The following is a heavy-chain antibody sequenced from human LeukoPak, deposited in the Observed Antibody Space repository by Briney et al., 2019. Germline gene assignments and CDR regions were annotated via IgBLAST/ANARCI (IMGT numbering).Heavy chain of an antibody. CDR3: ARETDYSNPDLYYYYYYYMDV. Sequence: PGGSLRLSCAASGFTFSSYSMNWVRQAPGKGLEWVSYISSSSSTIYYADSVEGRFTISRDNAKNSLYLQMNSLRAEDTAVYYCARETDYSNPDLYYYYYYYMDVWGKGTTVTVSS. D-gene: IGHD4-11*01. CDR1: GFTFSSYS. J-gene: IGHJ6*03. V-gene: IGHV3-48*01. CDR2: ISSSSSTI.